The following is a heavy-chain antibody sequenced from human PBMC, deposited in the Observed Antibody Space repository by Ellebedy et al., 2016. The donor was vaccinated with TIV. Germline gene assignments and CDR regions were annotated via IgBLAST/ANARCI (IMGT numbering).Heavy chain of an antibody. D-gene: IGHD3-10*01. CDR3: AKSRDRGADSGMDV. CDR1: GFTFSSYA. Sequence: GESLKISCAASGFTFSSYAMHWVRQAPGKGLEWVAVISYDGSNKYYADSVKGRFTISRDNSKNTLYLQMNSLRADDTAVYYCAKSRDRGADSGMDVWGQGTTVTVSS. J-gene: IGHJ6*02. CDR2: ISYDGSNK. V-gene: IGHV3-30-3*02.